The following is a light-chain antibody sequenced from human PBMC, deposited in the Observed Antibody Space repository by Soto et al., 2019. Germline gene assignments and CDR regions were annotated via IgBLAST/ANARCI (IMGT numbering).Light chain of an antibody. CDR1: SSNIGAGYD. CDR3: QSYDSSLSHVV. Sequence: QPVLTQPPSVSGAPGQRVTISCTGSSSNIGAGYDVHWYQQLPGTAPKLLIYGNSNRPSGVPDRFSGSKSGTSASLAITGLQAEDEADYYCQSYDSSLSHVVFGGGTKGTVL. CDR2: GNS. V-gene: IGLV1-40*01. J-gene: IGLJ2*01.